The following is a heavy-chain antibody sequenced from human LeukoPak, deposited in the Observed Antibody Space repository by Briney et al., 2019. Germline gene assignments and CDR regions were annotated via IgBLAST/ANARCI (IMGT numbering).Heavy chain of an antibody. CDR2: ISGSGDA. J-gene: IGHJ4*02. CDR3: AKEGITGADS. CDR1: GFPFNRFA. Sequence: PGGSLTLSCAASGFPFNRFAMSWVRQAPGQGLAWVSAISGSGDAHYADSVKGRFTISRDNSKNTLFLRMNNLRAEDTAVYYCAKEGITGADSWGQGTLVSVSS. V-gene: IGHV3-23*01.